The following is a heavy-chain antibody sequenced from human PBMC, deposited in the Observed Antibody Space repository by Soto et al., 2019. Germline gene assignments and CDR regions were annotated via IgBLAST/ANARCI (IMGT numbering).Heavy chain of an antibody. Sequence: GGSLRLSCAASGFTFSSYGMTWVRQAPGKGLEWVSFSSATGAGTYYADSVKGRFTISRDNSKNTLYPQMTSLRADDTAVYYCAKDRRAGGNYGFYSDFWGQGALVTVS. J-gene: IGHJ4*02. CDR2: SSATGAGT. CDR1: GFTFSSYG. CDR3: AKDRRAGGNYGFYSDF. V-gene: IGHV3-23*01. D-gene: IGHD1-7*01.